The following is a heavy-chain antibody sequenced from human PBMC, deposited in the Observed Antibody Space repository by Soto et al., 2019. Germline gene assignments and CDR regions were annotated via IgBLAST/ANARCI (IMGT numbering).Heavy chain of an antibody. CDR3: ERGDFTYSSSLLPAPYNWFDP. V-gene: IGHV4-59*01. CDR2: IYYSGST. CDR1: GGSISSYY. J-gene: IGHJ5*02. D-gene: IGHD6-13*01. Sequence: SGALSLTCTVSGGSISSYYWGWIRQPPGKGLEWIGYIYYSGSTNYNPSLKSRVTISVDTSKNQFSLKLSSVTVADTAVYYCERGDFTYSSSLLPAPYNWFDPWGHGPLVTVS.